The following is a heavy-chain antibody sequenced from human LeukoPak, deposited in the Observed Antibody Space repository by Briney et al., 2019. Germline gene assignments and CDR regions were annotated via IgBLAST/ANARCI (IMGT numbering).Heavy chain of an antibody. D-gene: IGHD4-17*01. Sequence: SQTLSLTCTVSGGSISSANYYWSWIRQPPGKGLEWIGYIYYSGSTYYNPSLKSRVTISVDTSKNQFSLKPSSVTAADTAVYYCARETLTTSRWFGPWGQGTLVTVSS. J-gene: IGHJ5*02. V-gene: IGHV4-30-4*01. CDR3: ARETLTTSRWFGP. CDR1: GGSISSANYY. CDR2: IYYSGST.